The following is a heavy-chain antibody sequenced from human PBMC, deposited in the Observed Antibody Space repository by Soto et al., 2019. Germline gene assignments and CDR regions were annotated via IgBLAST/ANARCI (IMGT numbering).Heavy chain of an antibody. D-gene: IGHD2-2*01. CDR3: AREGAVYCTTTSCLRPFDY. J-gene: IGHJ4*02. V-gene: IGHV3-74*01. CDR2: INSDGTTT. Sequence: GGSLRLSCAASGFTFSSYWMHWVRQTPGKGLVWVSRINSDGTTTSYADSVKGRFTISRDTAKNTLHLQMNSLRVEDTAVYYCAREGAVYCTTTSCLRPFDYWGQGTLVTVSS. CDR1: GFTFSSYW.